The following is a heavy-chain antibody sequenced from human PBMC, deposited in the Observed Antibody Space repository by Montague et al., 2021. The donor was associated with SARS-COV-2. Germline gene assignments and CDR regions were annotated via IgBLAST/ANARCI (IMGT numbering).Heavy chain of an antibody. Sequence: SETLSLTCTLSGGSFSTTRNYWNWIRQPPGKGLEWIGTIYYTETTYYNPAPISGTTYYSPSLKSRVTISVDTSRNQVFLNLRSVTATDTAVYYCSKGGGIVVSDSWGQGTLVTVSS. D-gene: IGHD6-19*01. CDR2: IYYTETTYYNPAPISGTT. V-gene: IGHV4-39*01. CDR3: SKGGGIVVSDS. J-gene: IGHJ4*02. CDR1: GGSFSTTRNY.